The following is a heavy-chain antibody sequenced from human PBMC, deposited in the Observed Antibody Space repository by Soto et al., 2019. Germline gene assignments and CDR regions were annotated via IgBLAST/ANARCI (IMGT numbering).Heavy chain of an antibody. D-gene: IGHD2-15*01. CDR1: GYSFTSYW. V-gene: IGHV5-51*01. CDR3: ARPPQSVVVAAGDYYFDY. CDR2: IYPGDSDT. J-gene: IGHJ4*02. Sequence: PGESLKISCKGSGYSFTSYWIGWVRQMPGKGLEWMGIIYPGDSDTRYSPSFQGQVTISADKSISTAYLQWSSLKASDTAMYYCARPPQSVVVAAGDYYFDYWGQGTLVTVSS.